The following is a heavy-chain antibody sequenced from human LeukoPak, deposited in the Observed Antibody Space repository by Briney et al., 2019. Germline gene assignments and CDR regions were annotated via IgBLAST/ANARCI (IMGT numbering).Heavy chain of an antibody. D-gene: IGHD3-22*01. CDR2: IRYSGST. Sequence: SQTLSLTCTVSGASITSGNYYWSWIRQHPGKGLEWIGYIRYSGSTYHNPSLKSRLAISVDTSRNQFSLDLSSVTAADTAVYHCARGFYYDNYMDVWGQGTLVTVSS. CDR3: ARGFYYDNYMDV. V-gene: IGHV4-31*03. J-gene: IGHJ4*02. CDR1: GASITSGNYY.